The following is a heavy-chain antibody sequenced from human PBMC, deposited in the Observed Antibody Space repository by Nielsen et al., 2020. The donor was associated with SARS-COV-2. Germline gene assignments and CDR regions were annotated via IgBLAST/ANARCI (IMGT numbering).Heavy chain of an antibody. V-gene: IGHV3-30*18. Sequence: GESLKISCAASGFTFSAYGMHWVRQTPANGLEWVAVISYDAVNVDYADSVKGRFTISRDNSRNRLYLQMNSLRAEDTAVYYCAKAWDRYSSSWTDYWGQGTLVTVSS. CDR1: GFTFSAYG. J-gene: IGHJ4*02. CDR2: ISYDAVNV. D-gene: IGHD6-13*01. CDR3: AKAWDRYSSSWTDY.